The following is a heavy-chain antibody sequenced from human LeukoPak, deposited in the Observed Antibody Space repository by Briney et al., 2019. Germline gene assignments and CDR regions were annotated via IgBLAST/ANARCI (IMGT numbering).Heavy chain of an antibody. CDR3: ARDSGYCSGGSCYYYYGMDV. J-gene: IGHJ6*02. V-gene: IGHV3-66*01. Sequence: PGGSLRLSCAASGFTVSSNYMSWVRQAPGKGLEWVSVIYSGGSTHYADSVKGRFTISRDNSKNTLYLQMNSLRAEDTAVYYCARDSGYCSGGSCYYYYGMDVWGQGTTVTVSS. CDR2: IYSGGST. CDR1: GFTVSSNY. D-gene: IGHD2-15*01.